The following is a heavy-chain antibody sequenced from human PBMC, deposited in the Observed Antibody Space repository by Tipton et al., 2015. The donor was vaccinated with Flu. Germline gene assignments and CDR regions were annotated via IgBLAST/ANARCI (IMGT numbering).Heavy chain of an antibody. V-gene: IGHV1-18*01. CDR2: ISAYNGST. Sequence: QLVQSGAEVKKPGASVKVSCKASGFIFTSFGISWVRQAPGQGLEWMGWISAYNGSTNYVQKLQDRVTMTTDTSTSTAYMELRSLRSDDTAVYFCARAHGDYAGGRAFDFWGQGTMITVSS. CDR1: GFIFTSFG. J-gene: IGHJ3*01. CDR3: ARAHGDYAGGRAFDF. D-gene: IGHD4-17*01.